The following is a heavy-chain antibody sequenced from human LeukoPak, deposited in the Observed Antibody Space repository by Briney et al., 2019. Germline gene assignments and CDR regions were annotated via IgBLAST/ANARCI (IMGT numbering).Heavy chain of an antibody. J-gene: IGHJ4*02. V-gene: IGHV4-39*01. D-gene: IGHD4-17*01. Sequence: SETLSLTCTVSGGSISSSSYYWGWIRQPPGKGLEWIGSIYYSGSTYYNPSLKSRVTISVDTSKNQFSLKLSSVTAADTAVYYCVRLYGDYVADYWGQGTLVTVSS. CDR2: IYYSGST. CDR1: GGSISSSSYY. CDR3: VRLYGDYVADY.